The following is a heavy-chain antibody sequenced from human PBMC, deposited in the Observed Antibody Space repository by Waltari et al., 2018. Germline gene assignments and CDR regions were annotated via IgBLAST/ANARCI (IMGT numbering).Heavy chain of an antibody. Sequence: QVQLQESGPGLVKPSETLSLTCAVSGYSISSGYYWGWIRQPPGKGLEWIGSIYHSGSTYYNPSLKSRVTISVDTSKNQFSLKLSSVTAADTAVYYCARVLSDYYDSSGQDRGDAFDIWGQVTMVTVSS. D-gene: IGHD3-22*01. CDR3: ARVLSDYYDSSGQDRGDAFDI. V-gene: IGHV4-38-2*01. CDR2: IYHSGST. J-gene: IGHJ3*02. CDR1: GYSISSGYY.